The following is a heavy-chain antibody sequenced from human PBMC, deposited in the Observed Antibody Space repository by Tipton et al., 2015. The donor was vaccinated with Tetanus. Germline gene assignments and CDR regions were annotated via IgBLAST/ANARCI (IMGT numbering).Heavy chain of an antibody. CDR3: ARSPRTRIYDSSGYSFRYFYGLDV. CDR1: GGSFTDYS. J-gene: IGHJ6*02. V-gene: IGHV4-34*01. D-gene: IGHD3-22*01. CDR2: VNQAGNT. Sequence: LSLTCAVYGGSFTDYSWSWIRQPPGHGLEWIGEVNQAGNTDYIPSLKGRVTMSLDTSKRQLSLNLSPVTAPDTAVYYCARSPRTRIYDSSGYSFRYFYGLDVWGLGATVTVSS.